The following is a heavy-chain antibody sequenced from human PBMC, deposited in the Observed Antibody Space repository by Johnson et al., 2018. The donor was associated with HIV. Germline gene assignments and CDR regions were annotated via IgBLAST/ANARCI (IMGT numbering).Heavy chain of an antibody. CDR2: ISFDGSNK. J-gene: IGHJ3*02. V-gene: IGHV3-30-3*01. Sequence: QVQLVESGGGVVQPGRSLRLSCAASGFTFSSYAMHWVRQAPGKGLEWVAVISFDGSNKYYADSVKGRFTISRDNSKNTLYLQMNSLRVEDTAVYYCASGYYDSSGYYPDAFDIWGQGTMVTVSS. D-gene: IGHD3-22*01. CDR1: GFTFSSYA. CDR3: ASGYYDSSGYYPDAFDI.